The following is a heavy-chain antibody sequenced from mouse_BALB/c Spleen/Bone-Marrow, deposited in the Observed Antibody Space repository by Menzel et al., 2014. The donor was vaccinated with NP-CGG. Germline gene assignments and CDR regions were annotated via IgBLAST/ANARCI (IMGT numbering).Heavy chain of an antibody. J-gene: IGHJ4*01. Sequence: EVKLMESGGGLVKPGGSLRLSCAASGFAFSSYDMSWVRQTPEKRLEWVAYISSGGGSTYYPDTVKGRFTISRDNAKNTLYLQMSSLKSEDTAMYYWARPLYYYGSSPFYAMDYWGQGTSVIVSS. D-gene: IGHD1-1*01. V-gene: IGHV5-12-1*01. CDR1: GFAFSSYD. CDR2: ISSGGGST. CDR3: ARPLYYYGSSPFYAMDY.